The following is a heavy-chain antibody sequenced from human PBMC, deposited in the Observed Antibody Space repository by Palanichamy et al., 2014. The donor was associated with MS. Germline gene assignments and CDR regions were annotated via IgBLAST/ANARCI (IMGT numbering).Heavy chain of an antibody. D-gene: IGHD2-8*02. CDR3: ARRTGGARPGGFDP. V-gene: IGHV3-23*01. J-gene: IGHJ5*02. CDR1: GFTFGNYA. Sequence: EVQLLESGGGLVQPGGSLRLSCAASGFTFGNYAMSWVRQAPGKGLEWVSAISGSGTGTYYADSVKGRFTISRDNSNNTLNLQINNLRGGDTGIYYCARRTGGARPGGFDPWGQGTLVIVSS. CDR2: ISGSGTGT.